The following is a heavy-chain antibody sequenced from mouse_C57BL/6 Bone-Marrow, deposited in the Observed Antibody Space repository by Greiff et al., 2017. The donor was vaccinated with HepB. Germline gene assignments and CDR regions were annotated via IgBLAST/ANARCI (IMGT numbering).Heavy chain of an antibody. D-gene: IGHD2-2*01. CDR1: GYTFTDYY. Sequence: EVQLQQSGPVLVKPGASVKMSCKASGYTFTDYYMNWVKQSHGKSLEWIGVINPYNGGTSYNQKFKGKATLTVDTSSSTAYMELNSLTSEDSAVYYCARMGGYDGGFAYWGQGTLVTVSA. J-gene: IGHJ3*01. CDR3: ARMGGYDGGFAY. CDR2: INPYNGGT. V-gene: IGHV1-19*01.